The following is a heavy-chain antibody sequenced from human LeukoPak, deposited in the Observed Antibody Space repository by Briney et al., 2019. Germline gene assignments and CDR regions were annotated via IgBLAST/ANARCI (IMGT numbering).Heavy chain of an antibody. D-gene: IGHD6-19*01. CDR2: ISDSGGHS. J-gene: IGHJ4*02. Sequence: PGGSLRLSCEASGFTSSTCAMSWVRQAPGKGLEWVSAISDSGGHSHYIDSVKGRFTISRDNSKNTLFLQMNSLRVEDTAVYYCAKSSRYGTGWYGRIDYWGQGTLVTVSS. CDR1: GFTSSTCA. V-gene: IGHV3-23*01. CDR3: AKSSRYGTGWYGRIDY.